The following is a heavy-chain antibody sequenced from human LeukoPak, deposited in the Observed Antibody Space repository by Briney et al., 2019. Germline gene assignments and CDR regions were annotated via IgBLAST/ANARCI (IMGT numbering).Heavy chain of an antibody. CDR3: ARPRYDSSGYYLNK. V-gene: IGHV3-11*01. D-gene: IGHD3-22*01. CDR1: GFTFSDYY. J-gene: IGHJ4*02. CDR2: ISSSGSTI. Sequence: GGSLRLSCAASGFTFSDYYVSWIRQAPGKGLEWVSYISSSGSTIYYADSVKGRFTISRDNAKNSLYLQMNSLRAEDTAVYYCARPRYDSSGYYLNKWGQGTLVTVSS.